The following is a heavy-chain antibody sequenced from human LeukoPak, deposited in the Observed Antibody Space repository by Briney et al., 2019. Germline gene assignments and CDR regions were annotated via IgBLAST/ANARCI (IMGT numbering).Heavy chain of an antibody. D-gene: IGHD3-22*01. Sequence: GGSLRLSCAASGFTFSSYGMHWVRQAPGKGLEWVAFIRYDRSNKYYADSVKGRFTISRDNSKNTLYLQMNSLRAEDTAVYYCAKTGSGYYYAFDYWGQGTLVTVSS. CDR2: IRYDRSNK. J-gene: IGHJ4*02. CDR3: AKTGSGYYYAFDY. V-gene: IGHV3-30*02. CDR1: GFTFSSYG.